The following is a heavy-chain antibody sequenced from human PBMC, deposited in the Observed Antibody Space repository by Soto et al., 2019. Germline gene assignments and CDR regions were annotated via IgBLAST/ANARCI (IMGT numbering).Heavy chain of an antibody. CDR1: GFTFSSYS. Sequence: GGSLRLSCAASGFTFSSYSMNWVRQAPGKGLEWVSSISSSSSYIYYADSVKGRFTISRDNAKNSLYLQMNSLRAEDTAVYYCARMGMQQPYYYYGMDVWGPGTTVTVSS. CDR2: ISSSSSYI. D-gene: IGHD6-13*01. CDR3: ARMGMQQPYYYYGMDV. J-gene: IGHJ6*02. V-gene: IGHV3-21*01.